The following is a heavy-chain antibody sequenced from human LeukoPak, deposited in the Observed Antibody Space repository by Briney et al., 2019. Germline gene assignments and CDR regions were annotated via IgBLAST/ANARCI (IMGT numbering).Heavy chain of an antibody. CDR3: AKDSSGWYGKGIDY. CDR2: ISGSGGST. J-gene: IGHJ4*02. CDR1: GFTFSSYA. V-gene: IGHV3-23*01. D-gene: IGHD6-19*01. Sequence: GGSLRLSCAASGFTFSSYAMSWVRQAPGKGLEWVSAISGSGGSTYYADSVQGRFNIYRDNSKNTLYLQMNSLRAEDTGVYYCAKDSSGWYGKGIDYWGQGTLVTVSS.